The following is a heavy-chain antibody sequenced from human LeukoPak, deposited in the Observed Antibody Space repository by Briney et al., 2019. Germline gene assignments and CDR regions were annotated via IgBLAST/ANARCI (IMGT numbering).Heavy chain of an antibody. V-gene: IGHV3-7*01. J-gene: IGHJ4*02. Sequence: GGSLTLSCAASGFTFSTYSMSWVRQAPGKGLDWVASINQDGSAEYYVDSVRGRFTISRDNAKNSLYLQVNSLRVDDTAVYYCVRLFGGVTTFDYWGQGTLVTVSS. CDR1: GFTFSTYS. CDR2: INQDGSAE. CDR3: VRLFGGVTTFDY. D-gene: IGHD4-17*01.